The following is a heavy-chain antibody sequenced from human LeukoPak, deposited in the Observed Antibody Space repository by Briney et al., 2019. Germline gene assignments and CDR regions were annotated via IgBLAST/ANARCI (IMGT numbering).Heavy chain of an antibody. Sequence: GGSLRLSCAASGFTFSSCAMSWVRQAPGKGLEWVSAISGSGGSTYYADSVKGRFTISRDNSKNTLYLQMNSLRAEDTAVYYCAKYPQVPTLYYFDYWGQGTLVTVSS. CDR2: ISGSGGST. J-gene: IGHJ4*02. CDR1: GFTFSSCA. V-gene: IGHV3-23*01. D-gene: IGHD2-2*01. CDR3: AKYPQVPTLYYFDY.